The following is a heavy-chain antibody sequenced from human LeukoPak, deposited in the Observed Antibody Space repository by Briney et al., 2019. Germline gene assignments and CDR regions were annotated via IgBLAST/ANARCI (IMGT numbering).Heavy chain of an antibody. CDR1: GFTFSTYW. CDR2: IKQDGSER. Sequence: GGSLRLSCAPSGFTFSTYWMRWVRPAPGRGRGRGATIKQDGSERSHVDSVKSRFTISRDNAKNSLYLQMNSLRAEDTAIYYCARVGMIRSLDYWGQGTLVTVSS. V-gene: IGHV3-7*01. J-gene: IGHJ4*02. D-gene: IGHD3-10*01. CDR3: ARVGMIRSLDY.